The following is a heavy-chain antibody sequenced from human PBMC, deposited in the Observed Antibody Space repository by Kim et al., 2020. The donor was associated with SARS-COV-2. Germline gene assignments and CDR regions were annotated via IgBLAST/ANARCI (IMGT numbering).Heavy chain of an antibody. CDR2: IYYSGST. CDR1: GGSISSGGYY. Sequence: SETLSLTCTVSGGSISSGGYYWSWIRQHPGKGLEWIGYIYYSGSTYYNPSLKSRVTISVDTSKNQFSLKLSSVTAADTAVYYCARGLRGLRVDYWGQGTLVTVSS. D-gene: IGHD3-16*01. CDR3: ARGLRGLRVDY. J-gene: IGHJ4*02. V-gene: IGHV4-31*03.